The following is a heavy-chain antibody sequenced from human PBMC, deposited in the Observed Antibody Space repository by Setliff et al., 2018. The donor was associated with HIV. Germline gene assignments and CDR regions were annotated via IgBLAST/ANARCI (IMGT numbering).Heavy chain of an antibody. CDR3: ARETYYGSGSYLPTEYYYYYMDV. V-gene: IGHV1-69*05. Sequence: ASVKVSCKASGGTFSSFAISWVRQAPGQGLEWMGGIIPIFGTTNYAQKFQGRVTITTDESTTTAYMELRSLRSEDTAVYYCARETYYGSGSYLPTEYYYYYMDVWGKGTTVTVSS. CDR1: GGTFSSFA. D-gene: IGHD3-10*01. CDR2: IIPIFGTT. J-gene: IGHJ6*03.